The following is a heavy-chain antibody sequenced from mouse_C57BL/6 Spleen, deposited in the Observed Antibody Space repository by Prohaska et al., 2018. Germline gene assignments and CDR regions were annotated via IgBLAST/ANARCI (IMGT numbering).Heavy chain of an antibody. Sequence: QVQLQQPGAELVRPGSSVKLSCNASGYTFTSYWMHWVKQRPIQGLEWIGNIDPSDSETHYNQKFKDKATLTVDKSSSTAYMQLSSLTSEDSAVYYCARRLRSYAMDYWGQGTSVTVSS. CDR2: IDPSDSET. J-gene: IGHJ4*01. D-gene: IGHD1-2*01. CDR1: GYTFTSYW. V-gene: IGHV1-52*01. CDR3: ARRLRSYAMDY.